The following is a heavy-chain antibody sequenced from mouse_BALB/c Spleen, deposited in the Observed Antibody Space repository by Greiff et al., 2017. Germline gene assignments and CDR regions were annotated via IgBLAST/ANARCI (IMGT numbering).Heavy chain of an antibody. D-gene: IGHD1-1*01. CDR2: ISYSGST. CDR3: ARPYGSSWFAY. J-gene: IGHJ3*01. Sequence: EVQLQQSGPGLVKPSQSLSLTCTVTGYSITSDYAWNWIRQFPGNKLEWMGYISYSGSTSYNPSLKSRISITRDTSKNQFFLQLNSVTTEDTATYYCARPYGSSWFAYWGQGTLVTVSA. V-gene: IGHV3-2*02. CDR1: GYSITSDYA.